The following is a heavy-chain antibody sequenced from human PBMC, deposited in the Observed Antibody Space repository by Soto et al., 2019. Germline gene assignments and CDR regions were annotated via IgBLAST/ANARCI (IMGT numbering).Heavy chain of an antibody. J-gene: IGHJ5*02. CDR3: ARLGYGGLWLENWFDP. V-gene: IGHV5-51*01. CDR1: GYSFTSYW. CDR2: IYPGDSDT. D-gene: IGHD2-8*02. Sequence: GESLKISCKGSGYSFTSYWIGWVRQVPGKGLEWMGIIYPGDSDTRYSPSFQGQVTISADKSISTAYLQWSSLKASDTAIYYCARLGYGGLWLENWFDPWGQGTLVTVSS.